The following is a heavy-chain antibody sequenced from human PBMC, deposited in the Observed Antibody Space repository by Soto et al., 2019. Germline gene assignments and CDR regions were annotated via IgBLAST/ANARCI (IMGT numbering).Heavy chain of an antibody. V-gene: IGHV3-66*04. Sequence: EVQLVESGGGLVQPGGSLRLSCAASGVTVSSNYMSWVRQAPGKGLEWVSVIYSGGSTYYADSVNGRFTISRDNSKNTLYHQMNSLRAEDTAVYYCARHGYNYGGGYFDYWGQGTLVTVSS. CDR3: ARHGYNYGGGYFDY. J-gene: IGHJ4*02. CDR2: IYSGGST. CDR1: GVTVSSNY. D-gene: IGHD5-18*01.